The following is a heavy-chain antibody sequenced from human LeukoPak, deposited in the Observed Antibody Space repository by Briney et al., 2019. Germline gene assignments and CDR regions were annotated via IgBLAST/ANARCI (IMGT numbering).Heavy chain of an antibody. J-gene: IGHJ4*02. CDR2: ISSRGSTI. D-gene: IGHD6-13*01. Sequence: GGSLRLSCAASGFTFSTYEMNWVRQAPGKGLDWVSYISSRGSTIYYADSVKGRFTISRDNAKNSLYLQMNSLRAEDTAVYYCARYAAPGNYFDSWGQGTLVTVSS. CDR3: ARYAAPGNYFDS. V-gene: IGHV3-48*03. CDR1: GFTFSTYE.